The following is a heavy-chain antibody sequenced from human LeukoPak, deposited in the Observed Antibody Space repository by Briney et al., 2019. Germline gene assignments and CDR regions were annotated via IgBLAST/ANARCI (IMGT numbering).Heavy chain of an antibody. D-gene: IGHD3-3*01. CDR2: INWNGGST. CDR3: ARGGITIFGGIIYQDY. J-gene: IGHJ4*02. V-gene: IGHV3-20*04. CDR1: GSTFDDYG. Sequence: PGGSLRLSCAASGSTFDDYGMSWVRQAPGKGLEWVSGINWNGGSTGYADSVKGRFTISRDNAKNSLYLQMNSLRAEDTAFYYCARGGITIFGGIIYQDYWGQGTLVTVSS.